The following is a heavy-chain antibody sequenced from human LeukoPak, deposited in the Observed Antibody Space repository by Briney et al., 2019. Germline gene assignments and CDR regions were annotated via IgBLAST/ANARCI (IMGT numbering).Heavy chain of an antibody. CDR1: GYTFTSYA. CDR2: VSSSTGNP. J-gene: IGHJ4*02. Sequence: GASVKVSCKASGYTFTSYAMNWVRQAPGQGLEWMGWVSSSTGNPTYAQDFTGRFVFSVDTSVTTAYLQINNLKAEDTAVYYCARDARMDYWGQGTQVTVSS. CDR3: ARDARMDY. V-gene: IGHV7-4-1*02. D-gene: IGHD2/OR15-2a*01.